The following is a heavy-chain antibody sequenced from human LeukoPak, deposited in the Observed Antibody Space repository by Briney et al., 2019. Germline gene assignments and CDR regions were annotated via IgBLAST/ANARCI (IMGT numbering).Heavy chain of an antibody. CDR1: GFTFSSYW. CDR3: ARELDY. J-gene: IGHJ4*02. Sequence: GGSLRLSCAASGFTFSSYWMHWVRQAPGKGLEWVSVIYSGGSTYYADSVKGRFTISRDNSKNTLYLQMNSLRAEDTAVYYCARELDYWGQGTLVTVSS. CDR2: IYSGGST. V-gene: IGHV3-53*01.